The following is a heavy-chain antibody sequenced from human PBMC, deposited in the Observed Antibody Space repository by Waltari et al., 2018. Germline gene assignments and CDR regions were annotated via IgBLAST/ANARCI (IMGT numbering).Heavy chain of an antibody. CDR1: GDSVSSNSAA. V-gene: IGHV6-1*01. Sequence: QVQLQQSGPGLVKPSQTLSLTCAISGDSVSSNSAAWNWTRQSPSRGGEWLGRTNHRSKGYNDYAVSVKSRITINPATSKNQFSLQLNSVTPEDTAVYYCARDANYYDSSGYYYFFDYWGQGTLVTVSS. CDR2: TNHRSKGYN. CDR3: ARDANYYDSSGYYYFFDY. J-gene: IGHJ4*02. D-gene: IGHD3-22*01.